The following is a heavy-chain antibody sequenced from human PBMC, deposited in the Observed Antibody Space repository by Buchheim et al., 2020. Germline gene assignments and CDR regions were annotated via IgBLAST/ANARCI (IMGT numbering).Heavy chain of an antibody. Sequence: QVQLVESGGGVVQPGKSLRLSCAASGFTFSSYGMYWVRQAPGKGLEWVAVIWYDGSNKNYADSVKGRFTISRDNSKNTLYLQMNSLRAEDTAVYYCARDGIDCSGGNCDDVGNWFDPWGQGTL. D-gene: IGHD2-15*01. CDR2: IWYDGSNK. J-gene: IGHJ5*02. CDR3: ARDGIDCSGGNCDDVGNWFDP. V-gene: IGHV3-33*08. CDR1: GFTFSSYG.